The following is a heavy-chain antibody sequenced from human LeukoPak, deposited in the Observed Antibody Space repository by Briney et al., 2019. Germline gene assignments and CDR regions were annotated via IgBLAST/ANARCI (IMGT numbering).Heavy chain of an antibody. V-gene: IGHV1-18*03. CDR2: ISIYNGHT. CDR1: GYTFTNYG. CDR3: VRVAGYCYYHMDV. D-gene: IGHD2-15*01. Sequence: ASVKVSCKASGYTFTNYGISWVRQAPGKGLEWMGWISIYNGHTNYAQKLQGRVTMTTDTSTSTVYMDLRSLKSDDMAVYYCVRVAGYCYYHMDVWGKGTTVSISS. J-gene: IGHJ6*03.